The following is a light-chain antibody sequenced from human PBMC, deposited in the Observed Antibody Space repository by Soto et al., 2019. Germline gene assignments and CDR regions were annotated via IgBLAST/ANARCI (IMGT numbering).Light chain of an antibody. Sequence: QSALTQPPSVSGAPGQRVTISCTGNSSNIGAGYDVHWYQQLPGTAPKLLIFGNRNRPSGVPDRFSGSKSGSSASLAITGLQAEDEADYYCSSYTSSSTLYVFGTGTKVTVL. CDR3: SSYTSSSTLYV. CDR1: SSNIGAGYD. J-gene: IGLJ1*01. CDR2: GNR. V-gene: IGLV1-40*01.